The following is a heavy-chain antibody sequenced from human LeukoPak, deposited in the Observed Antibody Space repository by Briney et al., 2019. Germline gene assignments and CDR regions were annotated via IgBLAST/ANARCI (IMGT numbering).Heavy chain of an antibody. D-gene: IGHD3-22*01. CDR3: ARSYYYDSSGFGY. V-gene: IGHV3-53*01. Sequence: PGGSLRLSCAASGFTVSSNYMSWVRQAPGKGLEWVSVIYSGGSTYYADSVKGRFTISRDNSKNTLYLQMNSLRAEDTAVYYCARSYYYDSSGFGYWGQGTLVTVSS. CDR1: GFTVSSNY. CDR2: IYSGGST. J-gene: IGHJ4*02.